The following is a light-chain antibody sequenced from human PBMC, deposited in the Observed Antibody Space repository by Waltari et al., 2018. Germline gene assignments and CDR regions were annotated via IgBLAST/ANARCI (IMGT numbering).Light chain of an antibody. J-gene: IGKJ3*01. CDR1: QSISNF. CDR2: SAS. CDR3: QQSYITPFT. V-gene: IGKV1-39*01. Sequence: DIQMTQSPSSLSASVGDRVSITCRASQSISNFLNWYQQKPGNAPKLLIYSASNLQSEVPSRFRGSGSGTDFTLTISSLQPEDFATYFCQQSYITPFTFGPGTKVDIK.